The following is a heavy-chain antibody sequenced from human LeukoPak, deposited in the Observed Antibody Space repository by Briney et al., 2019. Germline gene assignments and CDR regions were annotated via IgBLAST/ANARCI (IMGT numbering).Heavy chain of an antibody. D-gene: IGHD1-26*01. CDR3: TTDPWELPIDY. V-gene: IGHV3-23*01. CDR1: GFTFSSFA. Sequence: GGSPRLSCAASGFTFSSFAMSWVRQAPGKGLEWVSAISDSGGTTYYADSVKGRFTISRDNSKNTLYLQMSSLRAEDTAVYYCTTDPWELPIDYWGQGTLVTVSS. CDR2: ISDSGGTT. J-gene: IGHJ4*02.